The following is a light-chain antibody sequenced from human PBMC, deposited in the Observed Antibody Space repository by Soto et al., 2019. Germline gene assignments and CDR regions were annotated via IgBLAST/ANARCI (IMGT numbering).Light chain of an antibody. CDR3: QQYNNWPPYT. Sequence: SPATLSVSPEERATLSCRASQSVSSDLAWYQQKPGQAPRLLIYGASTRATGIPARFSGSGSGTEFTLTISSLQSEDFAVYYCQQYNNWPPYTFGQGTRLEIK. V-gene: IGKV3-15*01. CDR1: QSVSSD. J-gene: IGKJ5*01. CDR2: GAS.